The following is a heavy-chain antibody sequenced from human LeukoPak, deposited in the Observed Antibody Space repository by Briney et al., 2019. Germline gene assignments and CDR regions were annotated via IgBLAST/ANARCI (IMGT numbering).Heavy chain of an antibody. J-gene: IGHJ4*02. CDR3: ARDLSERYSIDH. V-gene: IGHV3-30-3*01. D-gene: IGHD2-15*01. Sequence: GGSLRLSCAASGFTFRSHAMHWVRQAPGKGLEWVAFISYDGSTMYYADSVKGRLYISRDNSKNTLYVQMNSLRPEDTAVYYCARDLSERYSIDHWGQGTLVTVPS. CDR2: ISYDGSTM. CDR1: GFTFRSHA.